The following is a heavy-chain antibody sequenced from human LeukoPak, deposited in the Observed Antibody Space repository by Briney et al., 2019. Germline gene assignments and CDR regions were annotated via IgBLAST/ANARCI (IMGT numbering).Heavy chain of an antibody. J-gene: IGHJ6*02. CDR2: ISAYNGNT. CDR1: GYTFTSYG. Sequence: ASVKVSCKASGYTFTSYGISWVRQAPGQGLEWMGWISAYNGNTNYAQKLQGRVTMTTDTSTSTAYMELRSLRSDDTAVYYCARDWQPHYSGSYFYYYGMDVWGQGTTVIVSS. D-gene: IGHD1-26*01. V-gene: IGHV1-18*01. CDR3: ARDWQPHYSGSYFYYYGMDV.